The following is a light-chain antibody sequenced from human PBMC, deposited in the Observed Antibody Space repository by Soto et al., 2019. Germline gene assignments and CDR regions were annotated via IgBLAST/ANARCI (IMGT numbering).Light chain of an antibody. CDR1: QSVSSY. J-gene: IGKJ5*01. CDR3: QHRSNWPIT. CDR2: DAS. V-gene: IGKV3-11*01. Sequence: EIVLTQSPAALSLSPEEGATISCRASQSVSSYLAWYQQKPGQAPRLLIYDASNRATGIPARFSGSGSGTDFTLTITSLEPEDFAVYYCQHRSNWPITFGQGTRLEIK.